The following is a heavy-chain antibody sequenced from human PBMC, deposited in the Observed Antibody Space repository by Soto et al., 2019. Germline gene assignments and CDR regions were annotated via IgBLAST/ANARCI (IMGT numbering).Heavy chain of an antibody. Sequence: PGGSLRLSCAASGFIFSGHTMSWVRQAPGTGLEWVPSIDQTGAYTNYAESVKGRFTISRDNSRNTLDLQMNSLRAADTALYYCVCWIFAHFDHWGQGTPVTVSS. CDR2: IDQTGAYT. J-gene: IGHJ4*02. V-gene: IGHV3-23*05. CDR3: VCWIFAHFDH. D-gene: IGHD3-3*01. CDR1: GFIFSGHT.